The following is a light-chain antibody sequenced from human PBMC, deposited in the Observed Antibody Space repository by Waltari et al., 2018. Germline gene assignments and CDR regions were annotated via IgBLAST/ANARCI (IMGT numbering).Light chain of an antibody. V-gene: IGKV3-15*01. Sequence: EIVMTQSPATLSVSPGERATISCRASQSVSSNFAWYQQKPGQPPRLLIYGASTRATGIPARFSGSGSGTEFTLTISSLQSEDFAVYYCQQYNNWPPTFGGGTKVEIK. J-gene: IGKJ4*01. CDR1: QSVSSN. CDR3: QQYNNWPPT. CDR2: GAS.